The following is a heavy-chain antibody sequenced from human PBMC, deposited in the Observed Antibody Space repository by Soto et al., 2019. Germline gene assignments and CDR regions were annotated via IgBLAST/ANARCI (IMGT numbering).Heavy chain of an antibody. J-gene: IGHJ6*02. CDR2: INAGNGNT. CDR1: GYTFTSYA. V-gene: IGHV1-3*01. Sequence: ASVKVSCKASGYTFTSYAMHWVRQAPGQRLEWMGWINAGNGNTKYSQKFQGRVTITRDTSASTAYMELSSLRSEDTAVYYCARGAEGSYYYGMDVWGQGTTVTVSS. CDR3: ARGAEGSYYYGMDV.